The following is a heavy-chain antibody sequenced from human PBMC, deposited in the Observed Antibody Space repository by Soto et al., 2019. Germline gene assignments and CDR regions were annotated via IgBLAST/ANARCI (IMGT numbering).Heavy chain of an antibody. CDR3: AREKRRLCTNGVCDEALDY. J-gene: IGHJ4*02. Sequence: SETLSLSCTVSGGSISSSSYYWGWIRQPPGKGLEWIGSIYYSGSTNYNPSLKSRVTISVDTSKNQFSLKLSSVTAADTAVYYCAREKRRLCTNGVCDEALDYWGQGTLVTVSS. CDR1: GGSISSSSYY. V-gene: IGHV4-39*02. D-gene: IGHD2-8*01. CDR2: IYYSGST.